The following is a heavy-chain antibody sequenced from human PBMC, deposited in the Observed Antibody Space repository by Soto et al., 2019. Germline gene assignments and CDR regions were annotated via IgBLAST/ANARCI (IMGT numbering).Heavy chain of an antibody. Sequence: QVQLVESGGGVVQPGRSLRLSCAVSGFTFSNYGMHWVRQSPGKGLEWVAVISYHGNYNHYTDSVKGRFTISRDNSKNTLYLQMNYLRDEDSAIYYCARDLGVDDSGSYPDFWGQGTMVTVSS. CDR2: ISYHGNYN. J-gene: IGHJ4*02. CDR3: ARDLGVDDSGSYPDF. V-gene: IGHV3-30*03. D-gene: IGHD3-10*01. CDR1: GFTFSNYG.